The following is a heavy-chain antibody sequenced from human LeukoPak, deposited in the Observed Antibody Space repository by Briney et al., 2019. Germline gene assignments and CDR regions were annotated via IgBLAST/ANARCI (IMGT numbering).Heavy chain of an antibody. D-gene: IGHD2-8*02. CDR3: VRRGTGWNYFDY. CDR1: GGSINSHY. J-gene: IGHJ4*02. CDR2: IYYTGKI. Sequence: SDTLSLTCAVSGGSINSHYWGWIRQPPGKGLQWIGDIYYTGKINYNPSLKSRVTITLDTSKDHLSLNLTSVHAADTAIYYCVRRGTGWNYFDYWGQGILVTVSS. V-gene: IGHV4-59*08.